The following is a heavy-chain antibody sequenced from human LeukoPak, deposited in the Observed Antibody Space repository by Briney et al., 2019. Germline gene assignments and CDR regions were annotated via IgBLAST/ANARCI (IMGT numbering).Heavy chain of an antibody. V-gene: IGHV3-7*01. D-gene: IGHD3-3*01. CDR1: GFTFSSYW. Sequence: GGSLRLSCAASGFTFSSYWMSWVRQAPGKGLEWVANIKQDGSEKYYVDSVKGRFTISRDNAKNSLYLQMNSLRAEDTAVYYCARGRRRYYDFWSGPLDYWDQGTLVTVSS. CDR2: IKQDGSEK. CDR3: ARGRRRYYDFWSGPLDY. J-gene: IGHJ4*02.